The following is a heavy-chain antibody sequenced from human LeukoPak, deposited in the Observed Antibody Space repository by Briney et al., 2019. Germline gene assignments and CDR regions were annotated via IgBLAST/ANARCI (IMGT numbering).Heavy chain of an antibody. CDR1: GFSFSSYG. V-gene: IGHV3-23*01. J-gene: IGHJ4*02. CDR3: AKTINDFWGACID. CDR2: IGGSGVST. Sequence: PGGSLRLSCAASGFSFSSYGMNWVRQAPGKGLEWVSGIGGSGVSTNYANSVKGRFTISRDNSRNTLYMHMNSLRAEDTAVYYCAKTINDFWGACIDWGQGTLVTVSS. D-gene: IGHD3-3*01.